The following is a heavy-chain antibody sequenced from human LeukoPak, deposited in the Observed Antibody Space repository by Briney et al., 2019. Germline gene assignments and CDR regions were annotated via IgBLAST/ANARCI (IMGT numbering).Heavy chain of an antibody. CDR2: IYYSGST. V-gene: IGHV4-59*01. CDR3: ARDKAAAGTLGEWFDP. D-gene: IGHD6-13*01. Sequence: PSETLSLTCTVSGGSISSYYWSWIRQPPGKGLEWIGYIYYSGSTNYNPSLKSRVTISVDTSKNQFSLKLSSVTAADTAVYYCARDKAAAGTLGEWFDPWGQGTLVTVSS. J-gene: IGHJ5*02. CDR1: GGSISSYY.